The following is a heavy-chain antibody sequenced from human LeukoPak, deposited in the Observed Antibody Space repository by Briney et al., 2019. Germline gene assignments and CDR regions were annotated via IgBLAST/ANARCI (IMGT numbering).Heavy chain of an antibody. Sequence: SETLSLTCTVSGHSISSYYWSWLRQPPGKGLEWFGYIYYSGSTNYNPSLKSRVTISADTSKNQFSLKIRSVTAADTAVYYCARASAYCSSTRCYRGGGYFDYWGQGTLVTVSS. J-gene: IGHJ4*02. CDR1: GHSISSYY. D-gene: IGHD2-2*02. CDR2: IYYSGST. CDR3: ARASAYCSSTRCYRGGGYFDY. V-gene: IGHV4-59*01.